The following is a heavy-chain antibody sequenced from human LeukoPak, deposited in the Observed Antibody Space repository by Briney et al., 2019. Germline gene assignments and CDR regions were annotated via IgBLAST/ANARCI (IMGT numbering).Heavy chain of an antibody. Sequence: PGRSLRLSCAASGFTFSSYAMHWVRQALGKGLEWVAVISYDGSNKYYADSVKGRFTISRDNSKNTLYLQMNSLRAEDTAVYYCARVFYYDSGIDAFDIWGQGTMVTVSS. CDR1: GFTFSSYA. CDR2: ISYDGSNK. CDR3: ARVFYYDSGIDAFDI. J-gene: IGHJ3*02. D-gene: IGHD3-10*01. V-gene: IGHV3-30*14.